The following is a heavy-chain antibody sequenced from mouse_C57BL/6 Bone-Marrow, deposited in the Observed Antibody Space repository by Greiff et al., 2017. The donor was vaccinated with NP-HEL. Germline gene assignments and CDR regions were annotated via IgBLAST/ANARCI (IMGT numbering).Heavy chain of an antibody. CDR1: GFTFSSYG. J-gene: IGHJ1*03. Sequence: EVHLVESGGDLVKPGGSLKLSCAASGFTFSSYGMSWVRQTPDKRLEWVATISSGGSYTYYPDSVKGRFTISRDNAKNTLYLQMSSLKSEDTAMYYCARHEVLKGVWGTGTTVTVSS. CDR2: ISSGGSYT. D-gene: IGHD1-3*01. CDR3: ARHEVLKGV. V-gene: IGHV5-6*01.